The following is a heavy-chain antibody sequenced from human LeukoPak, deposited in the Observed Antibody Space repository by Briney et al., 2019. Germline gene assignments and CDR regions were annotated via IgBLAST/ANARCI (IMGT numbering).Heavy chain of an antibody. J-gene: IGHJ6*02. CDR1: GYTFTSYG. V-gene: IGHV1-18*01. CDR2: ISAYNGNT. D-gene: IGHD4-17*01. CDR3: ARVRSPYGDDTSYYYYYGMDV. Sequence: ASVKVSCKASGYTFTSYGISWVRQAPGQGLEWMGWISAYNGNTNYAQKLQGRVTMTTDTSTSTAYMELRSLRSDDTAVYYCARVRSPYGDDTSYYYYYGMDVWGQGTTVTVSS.